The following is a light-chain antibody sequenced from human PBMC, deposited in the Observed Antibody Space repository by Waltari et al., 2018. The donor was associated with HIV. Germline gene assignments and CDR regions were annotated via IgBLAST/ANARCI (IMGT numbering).Light chain of an antibody. J-gene: IGKJ1*01. V-gene: IGKV4-1*01. Sequence: DIVMTQSPDSLAVSLGERATINCQSSQSVLYSSNNKNYLAWYQQKPGQPPKLLIYWASTRESRVPDRFSGSGSGTDFTLTISSLQAEDVAVYYCQQYYSTPQTFGQGTKVEIK. CDR1: QSVLYSSNNKNY. CDR2: WAS. CDR3: QQYYSTPQT.